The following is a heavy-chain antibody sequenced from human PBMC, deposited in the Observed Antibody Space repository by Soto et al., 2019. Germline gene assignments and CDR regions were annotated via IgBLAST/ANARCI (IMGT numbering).Heavy chain of an antibody. CDR1: GFTFSSYG. CDR3: AKGEYYDILTGVDY. D-gene: IGHD3-9*01. Sequence: PGGSLRLSCAASGFTFSSYGMHWVRQAPGKGLEWVAVISYDGSNKYYADSVKGRFTISRDNSKNTLYLQMNSLRAEDTAVYYCAKGEYYDILTGVDYWGQGT. V-gene: IGHV3-30*18. J-gene: IGHJ4*02. CDR2: ISYDGSNK.